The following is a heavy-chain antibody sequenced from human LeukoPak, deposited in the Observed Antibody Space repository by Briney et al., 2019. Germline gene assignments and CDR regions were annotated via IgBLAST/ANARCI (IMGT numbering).Heavy chain of an antibody. D-gene: IGHD1-26*01. CDR2: ISGSGGST. CDR3: AKDLGEVGGPFDY. V-gene: IGHV3-23*01. CDR1: GFTFSSYA. J-gene: IGHJ4*02. Sequence: QAGGSLRLSCAASGFTFSSYAMSWVRQAPGKGLEWFSAISGSGGSTYYADSVKGRFTISRDNSKNTLYLQMNSLRAEDTAVYYCAKDLGEVGGPFDYWGQGTLVTVSS.